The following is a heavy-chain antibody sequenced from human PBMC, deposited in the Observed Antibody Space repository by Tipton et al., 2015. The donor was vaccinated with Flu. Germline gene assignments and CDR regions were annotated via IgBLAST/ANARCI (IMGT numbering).Heavy chain of an antibody. CDR3: ARGLSTTGTDV. Sequence: LVKPTETLSLTCAVSGYSISSGYYWGWIRQPPGKGLEWIGSVYHTGSMYSSPSLKSRVTVSVDTSKNQFSLILRSVTATDTAVYYCARGLSTTGTDVRGQGTTVTVSS. V-gene: IGHV4-38-2*01. D-gene: IGHD1-1*01. J-gene: IGHJ6*02. CDR1: GYSISSGYY. CDR2: VYHTGSM.